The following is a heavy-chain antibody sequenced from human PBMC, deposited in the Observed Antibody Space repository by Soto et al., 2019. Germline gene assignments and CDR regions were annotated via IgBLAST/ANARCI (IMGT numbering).Heavy chain of an antibody. D-gene: IGHD3-9*01. CDR3: ARTTYYDILTGNYNDAFDI. Sequence: QLQLQESGSGLVKPSQTLSLTCAVSGGSISSGGYSWSWIRQPPGKGLEWIGYIYHSGSTYYNPSLKSRVTISVDRSKNQFSLKLSSVTAADTAVYYCARTTYYDILTGNYNDAFDIWGQGTMVTFSS. CDR2: IYHSGST. J-gene: IGHJ3*02. CDR1: GGSISSGGYS. V-gene: IGHV4-30-2*01.